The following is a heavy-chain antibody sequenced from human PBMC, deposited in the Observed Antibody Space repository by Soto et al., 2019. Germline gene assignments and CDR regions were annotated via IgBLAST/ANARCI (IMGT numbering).Heavy chain of an antibody. J-gene: IGHJ6*02. V-gene: IGHV1-69*12. CDR2: IIPGFGSA. CDR1: GGTFSNYA. D-gene: IGHD2-8*01. Sequence: QVQLVQSGAEVKKPGSSVKVSCKASGGTFSNYAIRWVRQAPGQGLEWMGGIIPGFGSANYAQKFQDRVTITADESTSTAYMELSSLTSDDTAVYYCASENCANGICSRNYYYFGMDVWGQGTTVIVSS. CDR3: ASENCANGICSRNYYYFGMDV.